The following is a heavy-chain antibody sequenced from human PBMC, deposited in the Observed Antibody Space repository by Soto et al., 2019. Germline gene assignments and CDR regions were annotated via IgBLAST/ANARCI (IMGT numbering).Heavy chain of an antibody. CDR3: TTDRPHYYDSSGFPTPFDY. CDR1: GFTFSSYG. Sequence: GGSLRLSCAASGFTFSSYGMHWVRQAPGTGLEWVGRIQSKTDGGTTDYAAPVKGRFTISRVDSENTLYLQLNSLKTEDTAVYYCTTDRPHYYDSSGFPTPFDYWGLGTLVTVSS. D-gene: IGHD3-22*01. V-gene: IGHV3-15*01. CDR2: IQSKTDGGTT. J-gene: IGHJ4*02.